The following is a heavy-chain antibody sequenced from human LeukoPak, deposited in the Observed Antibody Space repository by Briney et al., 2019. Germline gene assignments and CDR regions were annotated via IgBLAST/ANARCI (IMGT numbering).Heavy chain of an antibody. CDR3: AAVEMATTLVNY. Sequence: SETLSLTCTVSGGSISSYYWSWIRQPPGKGLEWIGYIYYSGSTNYNPSLKSRVTISVDTSKNQFSLKLSSVTAADTAVYYCAAVEMATTLVNYWGQGTLVTVSS. CDR1: GGSISSYY. CDR2: IYYSGST. V-gene: IGHV4-59*08. D-gene: IGHD5-24*01. J-gene: IGHJ4*02.